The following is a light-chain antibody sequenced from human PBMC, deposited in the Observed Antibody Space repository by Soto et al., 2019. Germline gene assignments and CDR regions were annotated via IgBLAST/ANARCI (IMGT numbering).Light chain of an antibody. J-gene: IGKJ1*01. CDR1: QSISSW. CDR3: QQYNSYSPWT. V-gene: IGKV1-5*03. CDR2: KAS. Sequence: DIQMTQSPSTLSASVGDRVTITCRASQSISSWLAWYQQKPGKAPKLLIYKASSLESGVPSRFSGSGSGTEFTLTISSLQPEDFAIYYCQQYNSYSPWTFGQGTKVDIK.